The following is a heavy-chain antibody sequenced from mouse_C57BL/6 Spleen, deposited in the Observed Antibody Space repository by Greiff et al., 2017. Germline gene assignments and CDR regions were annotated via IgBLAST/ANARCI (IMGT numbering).Heavy chain of an antibody. D-gene: IGHD1-1*01. V-gene: IGHV1-81*01. CDR2: IYPRSGNT. CDR1: GYTFTSYG. CDR3: ASYGSSFVGYFDV. J-gene: IGHJ1*03. Sequence: QVQLQQPGAELARPGASVKLSCKASGYTFTSYGISWVKQRTGQGLEWIGEIYPRSGNTYYNEKFKGKATLTADKSSSTAYMELRSLTSEDSAVYFCASYGSSFVGYFDVWGTGTTVTVSS.